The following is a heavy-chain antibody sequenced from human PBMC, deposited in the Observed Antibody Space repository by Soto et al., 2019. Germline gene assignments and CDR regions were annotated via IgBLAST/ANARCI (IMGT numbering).Heavy chain of an antibody. CDR3: AKDIPTMRPSRWLQFEYSYCMDV. D-gene: IGHD5-12*01. J-gene: IGHJ6*02. CDR1: GFTFDDYA. Sequence: GGSLRLSCAASGFTFDDYAMHWVRQAPGKGLEWVSLISGDGGSTYYADSVKGRFTISRDNSKNSLYLHMNSLRTEDTALYYCAKDIPTMRPSRWLQFEYSYCMDVWGQGTTVTVSS. CDR2: ISGDGGST. V-gene: IGHV3-43*02.